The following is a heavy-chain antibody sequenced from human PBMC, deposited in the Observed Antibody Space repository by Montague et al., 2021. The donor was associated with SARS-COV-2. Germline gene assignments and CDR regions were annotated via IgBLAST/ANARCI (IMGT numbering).Heavy chain of an antibody. CDR2: IYYSGST. V-gene: IGHV4-31*03. Sequence: TLSLTCTVSGGSISSGGYYWSWLRQHPGKGLEWIGYIYYSGSTYYNPSLKSRVTISVVTSKNQFSLKLSSVTAADTAVYYCARLTAGYCSGGSCYWGTGFDYWGQGTLVTVSS. CDR1: GGSISSGGYY. CDR3: ARLTAGYCSGGSCYWGTGFDY. J-gene: IGHJ4*02. D-gene: IGHD2-15*01.